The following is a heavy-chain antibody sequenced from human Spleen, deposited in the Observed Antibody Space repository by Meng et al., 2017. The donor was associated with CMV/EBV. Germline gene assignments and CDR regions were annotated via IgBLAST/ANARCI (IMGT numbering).Heavy chain of an antibody. Sequence: ASVKVSCKASGYTFTGYYIHWVRQAPGQGLEWMGWINPKSGGTNYAPNVHGRVTMTSDTSISTAYMELSGLRSDDTAVYYCARVGVKYDSSGSWDCWGQGTLVTVSS. D-gene: IGHD3-22*01. J-gene: IGHJ4*02. CDR2: INPKSGGT. V-gene: IGHV1-2*02. CDR3: ARVGVKYDSSGSWDC. CDR1: GYTFTGYY.